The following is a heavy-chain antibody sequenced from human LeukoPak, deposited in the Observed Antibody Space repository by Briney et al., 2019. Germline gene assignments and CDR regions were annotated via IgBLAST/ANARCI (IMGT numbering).Heavy chain of an antibody. J-gene: IGHJ5*02. CDR3: ARVGIAAAPGVWFDP. V-gene: IGHV1-69*06. Sequence: ASVKVSCKASGGTFSSYAISWVRQAPGQGLEWMGGIIPIFGTANYAQKFQGRVTITADKSTSTAYMELSSLRSEDTAVYYCARVGIAAAPGVWFDPWGQGTLVTVSS. CDR2: IIPIFGTA. CDR1: GGTFSSYA. D-gene: IGHD6-13*01.